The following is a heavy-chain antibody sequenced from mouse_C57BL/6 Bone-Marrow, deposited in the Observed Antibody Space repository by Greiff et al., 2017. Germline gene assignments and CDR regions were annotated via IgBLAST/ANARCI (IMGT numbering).Heavy chain of an antibody. J-gene: IGHJ2*01. V-gene: IGHV1-74*01. CDR2: IHPSDSDP. D-gene: IGHD1-1*01. Sequence: VQLQQPGAELVKPGASVKVSCKASGYTFTSYWMHWVKQRPGQGLEWIGRIHPSDSDPTYNQKFKGKATLSVDKSSSTAYMQLSSLTSEDSAVYYCASPLYYYGSSYGYWGQGTTLTVSS. CDR3: ASPLYYYGSSYGY. CDR1: GYTFTSYW.